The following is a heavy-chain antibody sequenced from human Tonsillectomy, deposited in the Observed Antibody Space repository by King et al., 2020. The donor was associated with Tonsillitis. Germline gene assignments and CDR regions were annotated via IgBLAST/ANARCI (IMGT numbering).Heavy chain of an antibody. J-gene: IGHJ3*02. CDR1: GFTFSSYA. Sequence: QLVESGGGVVQPGRSLRLPCAASGFTFSSYAIHWVRQAPGKGLEWVAVISYDGSHKYYADSVKGRFTISRDNSNNTLYLQMSSLRAEDTAVYYCARERVVVITLAPHAFDIWGQGTMVTVSS. D-gene: IGHD3-22*01. CDR2: ISYDGSHK. CDR3: ARERVVVITLAPHAFDI. V-gene: IGHV3-30*04.